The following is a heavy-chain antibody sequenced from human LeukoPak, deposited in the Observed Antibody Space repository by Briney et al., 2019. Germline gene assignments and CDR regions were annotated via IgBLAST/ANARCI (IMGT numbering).Heavy chain of an antibody. J-gene: IGHJ4*02. V-gene: IGHV3-7*01. CDR2: IKGDGSEI. Sequence: GGSLRLSCEASGFTFSNYWMSWVRQAPGKRLEWVANIKGDGSEIYYVDSVRGRFTISRDNDKNSLYLQMNNLRAEDTAVYYCARDGSSFDYWGQGALVTVSS. CDR1: GFTFSNYW. CDR3: ARDGSSFDY. D-gene: IGHD2-15*01.